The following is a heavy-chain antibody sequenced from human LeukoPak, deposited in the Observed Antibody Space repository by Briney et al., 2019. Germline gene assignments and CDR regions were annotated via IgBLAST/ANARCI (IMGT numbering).Heavy chain of an antibody. J-gene: IGHJ4*02. CDR1: GFTFSTYS. Sequence: GGSLRLSCAASGFTFSTYSMNWVRQTPEKGLEWVSYISGSSTTIYYADSVKGRFTISRDNAKNSLYLQMNSLRAEDTAVYFCGYGSGNYNDYWGQGTLVTVSS. D-gene: IGHD3-10*01. CDR3: GYGSGNYNDY. CDR2: ISGSSTTI. V-gene: IGHV3-48*01.